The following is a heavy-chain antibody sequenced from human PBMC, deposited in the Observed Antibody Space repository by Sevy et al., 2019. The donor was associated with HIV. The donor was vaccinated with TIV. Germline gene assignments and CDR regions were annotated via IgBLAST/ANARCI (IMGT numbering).Heavy chain of an antibody. Sequence: GGSLRLSCAASGFPVSSNYMSWVRQAPGKGLEWVSVIYSDGSTYHADSAKGRFTSSRDNSKNTLYLQMNSLRVEDTAVYYCARGKSGYGYGLDYWGQGTLVTVSS. V-gene: IGHV3-66*01. CDR1: GFPVSSNY. CDR2: IYSDGST. J-gene: IGHJ4*02. D-gene: IGHD5-18*01. CDR3: ARGKSGYGYGLDY.